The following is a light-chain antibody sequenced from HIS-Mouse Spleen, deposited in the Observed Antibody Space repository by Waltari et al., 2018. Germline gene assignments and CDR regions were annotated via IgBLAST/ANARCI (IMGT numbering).Light chain of an antibody. Sequence: EIVLTQSPGTLSLSPGERATLSCRASQSVSSSYLAWYQHKPGQAPRHLIYAASSRATGIPDRFSGSWSGTDFTRTISRLEPEDFAVYYCQQYGSSPPYTFGQGTKLEIK. V-gene: IGKV3-20*01. CDR3: QQYGSSPPYT. CDR2: AAS. J-gene: IGKJ2*01. CDR1: QSVSSSY.